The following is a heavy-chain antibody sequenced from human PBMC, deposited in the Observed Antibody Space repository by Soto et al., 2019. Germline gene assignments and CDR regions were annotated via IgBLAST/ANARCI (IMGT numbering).Heavy chain of an antibody. J-gene: IGHJ4*02. D-gene: IGHD3-10*01. Sequence: QVQLVQSGAEVKRPGSSVKVSCKASGDTFSFYSINWVRQAPGLGLEWMGRVNPILSMSNYAQRFQGRVTMTADKSTSTAYMELSGLRTEDTAMDYCATSYGSGYRACDYGGQGALVTVSS. CDR3: ATSYGSGYRACDY. V-gene: IGHV1-69*04. CDR2: VNPILSMS. CDR1: GDTFSFYS.